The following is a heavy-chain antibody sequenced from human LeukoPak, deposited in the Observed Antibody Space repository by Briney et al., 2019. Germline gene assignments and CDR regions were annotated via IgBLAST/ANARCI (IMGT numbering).Heavy chain of an antibody. CDR1: GYTFTSYG. D-gene: IGHD2-2*01. V-gene: IGHV1-18*01. CDR3: ARAIHEGYCSSTSCYYYGAFDI. Sequence: ASVKVSCKASGYTFTSYGISWVRQAPGQGLEWMGWISAYNGNTNYAQKLQGRVTMTTDTSTSTAYMELRSLRSDDTAVYYCARAIHEGYCSSTSCYYYGAFDIWGQGTMVTVSS. J-gene: IGHJ3*02. CDR2: ISAYNGNT.